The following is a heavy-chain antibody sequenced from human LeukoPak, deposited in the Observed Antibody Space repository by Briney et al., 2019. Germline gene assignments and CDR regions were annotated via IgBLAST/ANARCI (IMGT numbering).Heavy chain of an antibody. D-gene: IGHD6-19*01. J-gene: IGHJ4*02. CDR2: ISYDGSNK. Sequence: GGSLRLSCAASGFTFSSYAMHSVRQAPGKGLEWVAVISYDGSNKYYADSVKGRFSISRDNDKNSLYLQMNSLRAEDTAVYYCASGALFGSGEYKDYFDYWGQGTLVTVSS. CDR3: ASGALFGSGEYKDYFDY. CDR1: GFTFSSYA. V-gene: IGHV3-30-3*01.